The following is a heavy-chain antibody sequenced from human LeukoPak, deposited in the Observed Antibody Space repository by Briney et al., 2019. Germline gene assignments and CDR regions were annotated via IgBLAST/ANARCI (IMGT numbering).Heavy chain of an antibody. CDR3: ARDPYYDSSTYWYFDL. V-gene: IGHV4-59*01. Sequence: PSETLSLTCTVSGGSISSYYWSWIRQPPGKGQEWIGYIYYSGSTNYNPSLKSRVTISVDTSKNQFSLKLSSVAAADTAVYYCARDPYYDSSTYWYFDLWGRGTLVTVSS. D-gene: IGHD3-22*01. CDR1: GGSISSYY. J-gene: IGHJ2*01. CDR2: IYYSGST.